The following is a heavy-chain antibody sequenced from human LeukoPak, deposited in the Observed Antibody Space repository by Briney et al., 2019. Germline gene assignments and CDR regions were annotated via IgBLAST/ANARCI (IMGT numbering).Heavy chain of an antibody. D-gene: IGHD6-19*01. J-gene: IGHJ4*02. Sequence: SQTLSLTCAISGDSVSSNSAGWNWIRQSPSRGLEWLGRTYYRSEWYNDYAVSVKGRITISSDTSKNQFSLQLNSVTPEDTAVYYCAREREVAGYFDFWGRGTLVTVSS. CDR1: GDSVSSNSAG. V-gene: IGHV6-1*01. CDR3: AREREVAGYFDF. CDR2: TYYRSEWYN.